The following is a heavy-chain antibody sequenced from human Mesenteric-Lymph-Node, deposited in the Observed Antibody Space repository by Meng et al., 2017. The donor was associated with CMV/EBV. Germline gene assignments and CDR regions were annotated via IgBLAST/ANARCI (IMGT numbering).Heavy chain of an antibody. J-gene: IGHJ3*02. D-gene: IGHD3-22*01. Sequence: GESLKISCKASGYSFPTYWIAWVRQMPGKGLEWMGIVYPDDSDARYSPSFLGQVTISADKSISTAYLQWSSLKASDTAMYYCARASYYYDNLDAFDIWGQGTMVTVSS. CDR3: ARASYYYDNLDAFDI. V-gene: IGHV5-51*01. CDR1: GYSFPTYW. CDR2: VYPDDSDA.